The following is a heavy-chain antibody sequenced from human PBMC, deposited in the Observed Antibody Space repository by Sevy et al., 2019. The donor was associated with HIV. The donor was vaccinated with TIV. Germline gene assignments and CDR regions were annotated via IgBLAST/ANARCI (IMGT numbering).Heavy chain of an antibody. V-gene: IGHV4-39*01. J-gene: IGHJ6*02. D-gene: IGHD6-19*01. CDR1: GGSISSSSYY. CDR3: ACQYGSGWTLYYYYGMDV. CDR2: IYYSGST. Sequence: SETLSLTCTVSGGSISSSSYYWGWIRQPPGKGLEWIGSIYYSGSTYYNPSLKSRVTISVDTSKNRFSLKLSSVTAADTAVYYCACQYGSGWTLYYYYGMDVWGQGTTVTVSS.